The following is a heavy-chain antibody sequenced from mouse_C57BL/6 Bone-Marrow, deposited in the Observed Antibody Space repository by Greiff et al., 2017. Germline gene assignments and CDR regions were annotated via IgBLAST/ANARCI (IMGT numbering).Heavy chain of an antibody. V-gene: IGHV5-17*01. CDR1: GFTFSDYG. CDR2: ISSGSSTI. D-gene: IGHD2-5*01. Sequence: EVMLVESGGGLVKPGGSLTLSCAASGFTFSDYGMHWVRQAPEKGLEWVAYISSGSSTIYYADTVKGRFTISRDNAKNTLFLQMTSLRSEDTAMYYCARRGIVTPYWYFDDWGTGTTVTVSS. J-gene: IGHJ1*03. CDR3: ARRGIVTPYWYFDD.